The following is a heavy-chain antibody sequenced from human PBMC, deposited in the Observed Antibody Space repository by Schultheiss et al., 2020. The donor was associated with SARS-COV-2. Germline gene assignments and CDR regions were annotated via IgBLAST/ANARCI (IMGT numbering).Heavy chain of an antibody. J-gene: IGHJ4*02. D-gene: IGHD3-22*01. CDR2: ISGSGGST. CDR1: GFTFSSYA. Sequence: GESLKISCAASGFTFSSYAMSWVRQAPGKGLEWVSAISGSGGSTYYADSVKGRFTISRDNSKNTLYLQMNSLRAEDTAVYYCARAQYYYDSSGYYRTLAFDYWGQGTLVTVSS. CDR3: ARAQYYYDSSGYYRTLAFDY. V-gene: IGHV3-23*01.